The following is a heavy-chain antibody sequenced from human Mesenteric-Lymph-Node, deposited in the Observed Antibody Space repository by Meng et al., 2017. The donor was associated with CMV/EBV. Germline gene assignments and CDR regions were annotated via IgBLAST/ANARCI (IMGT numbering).Heavy chain of an antibody. Sequence: GESLKISCKGSGYSSTSYWIGWVRQMPGKGLEWMGVVHPDDSDTRYRPSFRGQVTISADKSISTAYLQWSSLKASDSAMYYCVISGSYGPDFDYWGQGTLVTVSS. J-gene: IGHJ4*01. D-gene: IGHD5-18*01. CDR3: VISGSYGPDFDY. CDR1: GYSSTSYW. V-gene: IGHV5-51*01. CDR2: VHPDDSDT.